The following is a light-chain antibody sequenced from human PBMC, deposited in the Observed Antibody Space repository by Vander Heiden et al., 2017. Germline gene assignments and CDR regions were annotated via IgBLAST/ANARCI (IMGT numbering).Light chain of an antibody. CDR2: KAS. CDR1: QSISNW. V-gene: IGKV1-5*03. Sequence: DIQMTQPPPTLSAAVGDRVTITCRASQSISNWLAWYQQKPRKAPKLLIYKASSLESGVPSRFSGSGSGTEFTLTISSLQPDDFATYYCQQYNRWTFGQGTKVEI. J-gene: IGKJ1*01. CDR3: QQYNRWT.